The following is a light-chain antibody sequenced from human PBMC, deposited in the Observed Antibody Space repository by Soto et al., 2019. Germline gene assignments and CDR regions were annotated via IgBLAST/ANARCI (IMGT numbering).Light chain of an antibody. J-gene: IGKJ2*01. Sequence: EIVLTQSPATLSLSPGERATLSCRASQSVSSYLAWYQQKPGQAPRLLIYDASNRATGIPARFSGSGSGTDFTLTISSLEPEDFAVYYCQQRSNWPPMYTVGRGTKLEIK. CDR2: DAS. V-gene: IGKV3-11*01. CDR3: QQRSNWPPMYT. CDR1: QSVSSY.